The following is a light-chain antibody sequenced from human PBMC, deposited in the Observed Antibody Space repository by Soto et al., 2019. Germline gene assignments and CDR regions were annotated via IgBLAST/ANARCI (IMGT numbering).Light chain of an antibody. CDR1: ESIARH. V-gene: IGKV1-39*01. CDR2: AAS. Sequence: DIQMTQSPSSLSASVGDRVTITCRASESIARHLKWYQQKPGKAPNLLIYAASSLQNGVPSRFRGGGSGTDFTLTINNLQPEDFATYYSQQTYSTLSITFGQGTRLEIK. J-gene: IGKJ5*01. CDR3: QQTYSTLSIT.